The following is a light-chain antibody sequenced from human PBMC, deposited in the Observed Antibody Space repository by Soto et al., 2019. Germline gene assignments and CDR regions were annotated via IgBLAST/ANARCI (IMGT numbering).Light chain of an antibody. CDR1: QSVSSN. J-gene: IGKJ1*01. Sequence: EIVMTQSPATLSVSPGERATLSCRASQSVSSNVAWYQQKPGQAPRLLIYGASTRATGIPANFSGSGSGTDFPLAISSLQSEDFAVYYCQQYNNRPPWTFGQGTKVEIK. CDR2: GAS. CDR3: QQYNNRPPWT. V-gene: IGKV3-15*01.